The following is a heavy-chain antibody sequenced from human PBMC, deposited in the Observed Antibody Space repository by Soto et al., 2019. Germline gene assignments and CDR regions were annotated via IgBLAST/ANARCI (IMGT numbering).Heavy chain of an antibody. CDR2: ISYDGSNK. V-gene: IGHV3-30*03. Sequence: QVQLVESGGGVVQPGRSLRLSCAASGFTFSIYGMPWVRQAPGKGLEWVAVISYDGSNKYYADSVKGRFTISRDNSKNTLYLQMNSLRAEDTDVYYCAHARYSYGRFRYAFDIWGQGTMVTVSS. J-gene: IGHJ3*02. CDR1: GFTFSIYG. D-gene: IGHD5-18*01. CDR3: AHARYSYGRFRYAFDI.